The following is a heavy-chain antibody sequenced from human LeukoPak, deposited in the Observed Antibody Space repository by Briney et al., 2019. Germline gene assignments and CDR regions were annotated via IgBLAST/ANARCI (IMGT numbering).Heavy chain of an antibody. V-gene: IGHV1-69*13. Sequence: ASVKVSCKASRGTFSSYAISWVRQAPGQGLEWMGGIIPIFGTANYAQKFQGRVTITADESTSTAYMELSSLRSEDTAVYYCASGHYYGSGSNWFDPWGQGTLVTVSS. CDR3: ASGHYYGSGSNWFDP. CDR2: IIPIFGTA. CDR1: RGTFSSYA. J-gene: IGHJ5*02. D-gene: IGHD3-10*01.